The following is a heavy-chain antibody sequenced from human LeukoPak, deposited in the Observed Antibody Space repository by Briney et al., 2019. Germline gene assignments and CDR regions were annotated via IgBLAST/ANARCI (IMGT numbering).Heavy chain of an antibody. Sequence: PSQTLSLTCTVSGGSISSGGYYWSWIRQHPGKGLEWIGYIYDSGSTYYNPSLKSRVTISVDTTKNPFSLKLSSVTAADTALYYCARVHNWDCVFDYWGQGTLVTVSS. J-gene: IGHJ4*02. CDR2: IYDSGST. D-gene: IGHD1-7*01. CDR3: ARVHNWDCVFDY. V-gene: IGHV4-31*03. CDR1: GGSISSGGYY.